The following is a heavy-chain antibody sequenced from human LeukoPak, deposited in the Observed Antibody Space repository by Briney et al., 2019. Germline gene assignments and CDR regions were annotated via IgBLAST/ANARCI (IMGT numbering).Heavy chain of an antibody. D-gene: IGHD3-10*02. CDR1: GYTFTGYY. CDR2: INPNSGGT. V-gene: IGHV1-2*02. Sequence: GASVRVSCKASGYTFTGYYMHWVRQAPGQGLEWMGWINPNSGGTNYAQKFQGRVTMTRDTSISTAYMELSRLRSDDTAVYYCTKGVLGYSVPFLDCWGQGALVTVSS. J-gene: IGHJ4*02. CDR3: TKGVLGYSVPFLDC.